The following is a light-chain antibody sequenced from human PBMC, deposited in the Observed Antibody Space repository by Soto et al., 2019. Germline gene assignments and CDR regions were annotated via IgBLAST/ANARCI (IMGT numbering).Light chain of an antibody. J-gene: IGLJ2*01. V-gene: IGLV4-69*01. CDR2: LNSDGSH. CDR3: QTWGTGIQV. CDR1: SGHSNYA. Sequence: QLVLTQSPSASASLGASVKLTCTLSSGHSNYAIAWHQQQPETAPRYLMKLNSDGSHNKGDGIPDRFSGSSSGAERYLTISSLHSEDEADYYCQTWGTGIQVFGGGTKLTVL.